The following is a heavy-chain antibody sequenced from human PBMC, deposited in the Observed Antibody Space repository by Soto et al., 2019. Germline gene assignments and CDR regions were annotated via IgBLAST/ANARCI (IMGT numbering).Heavy chain of an antibody. CDR2: INPSGGST. D-gene: IGHD6-19*01. Sequence: QVQLVQSGAEVKKPGASVKVSCKASGYTFTSYYMHWVRQAPGQGLEWMGIINPSGGSTSYAQKFQGRVTMTRDTSTSTVDMELSSLRSEDTAVYYCARVAIAVARRGWFDPWGQGTLVTVSS. J-gene: IGHJ5*02. CDR1: GYTFTSYY. CDR3: ARVAIAVARRGWFDP. V-gene: IGHV1-46*01.